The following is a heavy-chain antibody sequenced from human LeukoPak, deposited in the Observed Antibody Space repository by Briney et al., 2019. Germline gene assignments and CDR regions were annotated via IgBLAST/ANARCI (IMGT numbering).Heavy chain of an antibody. J-gene: IGHJ4*02. Sequence: GGSLRLSCAASGFTFSSYGMHWVRQAPGKGLEWVAVISYDGSNKYYADSVKGRFTISRDNSKNTLYLQMYSLRAEDTAVYYCAKDAGYSSSWGDFDYWGQGTLVTVSS. V-gene: IGHV3-30*18. CDR1: GFTFSSYG. CDR2: ISYDGSNK. CDR3: AKDAGYSSSWGDFDY. D-gene: IGHD6-13*01.